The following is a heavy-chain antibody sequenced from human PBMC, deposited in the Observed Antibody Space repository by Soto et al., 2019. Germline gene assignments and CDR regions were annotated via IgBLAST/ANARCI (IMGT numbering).Heavy chain of an antibody. CDR1: GFTVSSNY. Sequence: GGSLRLSCAASGFTVSSNYMSWVRQAPGKGLEWVSVIYSGGSTYYADSVKGRFTISRDNSKNTLYLQMNSLRAEDTAVYYCARDRQLVRDYYYYYGMDVWGQGTTVTVSS. CDR3: ARDRQLVRDYYYYYGMDV. CDR2: IYSGGST. V-gene: IGHV3-53*01. J-gene: IGHJ6*02. D-gene: IGHD6-6*01.